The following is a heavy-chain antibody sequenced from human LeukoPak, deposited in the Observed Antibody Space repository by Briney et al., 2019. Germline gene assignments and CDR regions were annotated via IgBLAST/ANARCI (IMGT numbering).Heavy chain of an antibody. Sequence: GGSLRLSCTTSGFTFGDHAMSWVRQAPGKGLEWVSAISGSGGSTYYADSVKGRFTISRDNSKNTLYLQMNSLRAEDTAVYYCAKDPRYDILTGYDLNYFDYWGQGTLVTVSS. D-gene: IGHD3-9*01. CDR2: ISGSGGST. CDR1: GFTFGDHA. V-gene: IGHV3-23*01. CDR3: AKDPRYDILTGYDLNYFDY. J-gene: IGHJ4*02.